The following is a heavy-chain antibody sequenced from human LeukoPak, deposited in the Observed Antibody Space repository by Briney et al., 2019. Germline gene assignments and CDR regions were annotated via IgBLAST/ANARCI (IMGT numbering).Heavy chain of an antibody. CDR3: ARTPLWFGREDAFDI. Sequence: PSETLSLTCTVSGGSISSYYWSWVRQPPGKGLEWIGYIYYSATTNYHPSLKSRVPISVDTSKNQFSLKLSSVTAADTAVYYCARTPLWFGREDAFDIWGQGTMVTVSS. CDR2: IYYSATT. J-gene: IGHJ3*02. D-gene: IGHD3-10*01. CDR1: GGSISSYY. V-gene: IGHV4-59*01.